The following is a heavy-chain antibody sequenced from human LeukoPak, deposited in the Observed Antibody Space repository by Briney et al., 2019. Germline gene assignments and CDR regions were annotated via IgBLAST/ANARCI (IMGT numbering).Heavy chain of an antibody. J-gene: IGHJ5*02. CDR2: INGDGSST. CDR1: GFTFSPYW. V-gene: IGHV3-74*01. Sequence: PGGSLRLSCAASGFTFSPYWMHCIRQAPGKGLVWVSRINGDGSSTDYADSVKGRFTISRDNAKNTLYLQMNSLTAEDTAVYYCARDHGYQMVDPWGQGTLVTVSS. CDR3: ARDHGYQMVDP. D-gene: IGHD5-24*01.